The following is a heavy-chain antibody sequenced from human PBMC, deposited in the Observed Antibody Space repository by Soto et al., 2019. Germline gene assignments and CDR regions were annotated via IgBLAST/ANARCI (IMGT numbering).Heavy chain of an antibody. CDR2: INYSGST. Sequence: QVQLQESGPGLVKPSQTLSLTCTVSGGSIGSGSYYWSWIRQHPGKGLEWIGYINYSGSTFYIPSLKSRVTTLIDTSTNQFSLKLSSVTAADTAVYYCARAGYDRDGGGYYYFDYWGQGTLVTVSS. V-gene: IGHV4-31*03. CDR3: ARAGYDRDGGGYYYFDY. CDR1: GGSIGSGSYY. J-gene: IGHJ4*02. D-gene: IGHD3-22*01.